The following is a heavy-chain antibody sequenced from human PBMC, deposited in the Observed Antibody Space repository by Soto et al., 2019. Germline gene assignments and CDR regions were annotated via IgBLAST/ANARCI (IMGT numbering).Heavy chain of an antibody. D-gene: IGHD4-4*01. CDR1: GFTVSSNY. V-gene: IGHV3-66*01. Sequence: EVQLVESGGGLVQPGGSLRLSCAASGFTVSSNYMSWVRQAPGKGLEWVSVIYSGGSTYYADSVKGRFTISRDNSKNTLYLQMNSLRAEDTAVYYCARETLTVTTGFVDYWGQGTLVTVSS. CDR2: IYSGGST. CDR3: ARETLTVTTGFVDY. J-gene: IGHJ4*02.